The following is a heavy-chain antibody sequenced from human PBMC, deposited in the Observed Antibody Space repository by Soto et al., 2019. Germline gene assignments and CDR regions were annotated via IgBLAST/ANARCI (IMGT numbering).Heavy chain of an antibody. CDR3: AKDHVGYYNGMDV. V-gene: IGHV3-30*18. CDR2: ISYNGGNK. Sequence: QVQLVESGGGVVQPGRSLRLSCAASGFTFSSYGMHWVRQAPGKGLEWVAVISYNGGNKYYGDSVKGRFTISRDNSKKTMYLQMNSLRAEDTAVYYCAKDHVGYYNGMDVWGQGTTVTVSS. D-gene: IGHD3-10*01. J-gene: IGHJ6*02. CDR1: GFTFSSYG.